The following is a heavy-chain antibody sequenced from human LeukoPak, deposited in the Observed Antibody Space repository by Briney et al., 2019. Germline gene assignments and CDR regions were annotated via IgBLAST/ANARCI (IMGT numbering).Heavy chain of an antibody. CDR2: IYYHGST. CDR1: GGSISSYY. CDR3: ARGGEPIYYDSSGYYHTWRFGYFDY. D-gene: IGHD3-22*01. V-gene: IGHV4-59*01. Sequence: PSETLSLTCTVSGGSISSYYWSWIRQPPGKGLEWIGYIYYHGSTNYNPSLKSRVTISVDTSKNQFSLKLSSVTAADTAVYYCARGGEPIYYDSSGYYHTWRFGYFDYWGQGTLVTVSS. J-gene: IGHJ4*02.